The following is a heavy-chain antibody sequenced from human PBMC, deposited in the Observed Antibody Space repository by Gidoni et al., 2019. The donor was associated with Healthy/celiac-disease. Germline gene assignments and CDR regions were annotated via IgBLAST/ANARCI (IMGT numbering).Heavy chain of an antibody. CDR1: GYSFTRYW. D-gene: IGHD3-3*01. V-gene: IGHV5-51*01. J-gene: IGHJ4*02. CDR3: ARRGLPDFWSGYSY. Sequence: EVQLVQSGAEVKKPGESLKISCKGSGYSFTRYWIGWVRQMPGKVLDWMGFTYPGDSDTRYNPSFQGQVTISADKSISTAYLQWSSLKASDTAMYYCARRGLPDFWSGYSYWDQGTLVTVSS. CDR2: TYPGDSDT.